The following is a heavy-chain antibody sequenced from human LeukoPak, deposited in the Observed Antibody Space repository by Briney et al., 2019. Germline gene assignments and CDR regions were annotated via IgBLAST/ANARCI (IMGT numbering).Heavy chain of an antibody. CDR3: ARVGDYYYYMDV. CDR1: GYTFTTYY. J-gene: IGHJ6*03. CDR2: INPSGGST. V-gene: IGHV1-46*01. Sequence: ASVKVSCKASGYTFTTYYIHWVRQAPGQGLEWMGIINPSGGSTNYAQKLQGRVTMTTDTSTSTAYMELRSLRSDDTAIYYCARVGDYYYYMDVWGKGTTVTVSS.